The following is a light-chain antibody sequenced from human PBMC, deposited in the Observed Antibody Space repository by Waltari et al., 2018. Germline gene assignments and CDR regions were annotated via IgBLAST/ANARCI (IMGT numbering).Light chain of an antibody. Sequence: EIVLTQSPGTLSLSPGDTATLSCRASQSVISNYLAWYQQKPGQAPSLLIYGASSRATGIPDRFSGSGSGTDFTLSISRLEPEDFAVYYCQQYGTSSALTFGGGTKLEIK. CDR1: QSVISNY. J-gene: IGKJ4*01. V-gene: IGKV3-20*01. CDR3: QQYGTSSALT. CDR2: GAS.